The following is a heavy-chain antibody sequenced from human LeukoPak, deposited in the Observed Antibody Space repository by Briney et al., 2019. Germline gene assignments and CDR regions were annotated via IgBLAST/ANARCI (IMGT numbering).Heavy chain of an antibody. V-gene: IGHV3-7*01. CDR1: GFTFSSYW. CDR2: IKQDGSEK. Sequence: GGSLRLSCAASGFTFSSYWMSWVRQAPGKGLEWVANIKQDGSEKYYVESVKGRFTISRDNAKKSMNLQMNSLRAEDTAVYYCARDLLGGTTYYYYYYMDVWGKGTTVTVSS. D-gene: IGHD2-15*01. CDR3: ARDLLGGTTYYYYYYMDV. J-gene: IGHJ6*03.